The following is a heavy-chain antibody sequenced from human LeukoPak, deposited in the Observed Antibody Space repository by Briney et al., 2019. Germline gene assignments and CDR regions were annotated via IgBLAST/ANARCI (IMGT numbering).Heavy chain of an antibody. D-gene: IGHD3-10*01. J-gene: IGHJ4*02. V-gene: IGHV1-69*04. CDR2: IIPILGIA. CDR1: GGTFSSYA. CDR3: ARVAGYGSGSYIDY. Sequence: GASVKVSCKASGGTFSSYAISWVRQAPGQGLEWMGRIIPILGIANYAQKFQGRVTITADKSTSTAYMELSSLRSDDTAVYYCARVAGYGSGSYIDYWGQGTLVTVSS.